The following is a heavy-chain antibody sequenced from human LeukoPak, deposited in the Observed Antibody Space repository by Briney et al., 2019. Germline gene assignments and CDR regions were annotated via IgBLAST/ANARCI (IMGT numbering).Heavy chain of an antibody. CDR3: ARGEAGTIFGSVTS. Sequence: ASVKVSCKASGYTFTGYYMHWVPQAPGQGREWMGWINPNSGGTNYAKKFQGRFTMTRDTSISTAYMELSRLRSDDTAVYYCARGEAGTIFGSVTSWGQGTLVTVSS. CDR1: GYTFTGYY. J-gene: IGHJ5*02. D-gene: IGHD3-3*01. CDR2: INPNSGGT. V-gene: IGHV1-2*02.